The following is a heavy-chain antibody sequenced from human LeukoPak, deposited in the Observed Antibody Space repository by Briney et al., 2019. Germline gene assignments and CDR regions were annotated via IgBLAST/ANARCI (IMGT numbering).Heavy chain of an antibody. Sequence: ASVKVSGKASGYTCTSYGISWVRQAPGQGLEWMGWISAYNGNTNYAQKLQGRVTMTTDTSTSTAYMELRSLRSDDTAVYYCARAPAWTSAHREYAAVVDYWGQGTLVTVSS. CDR2: ISAYNGNT. CDR3: ARAPAWTSAHREYAAVVDY. J-gene: IGHJ4*02. CDR1: GYTCTSYG. V-gene: IGHV1-18*01. D-gene: IGHD6-19*01.